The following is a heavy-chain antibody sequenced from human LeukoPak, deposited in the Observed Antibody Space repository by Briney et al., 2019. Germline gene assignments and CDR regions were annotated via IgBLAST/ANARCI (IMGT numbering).Heavy chain of an antibody. D-gene: IGHD3-10*01. V-gene: IGHV4-4*03. CDR2: IYHSGHT. Sequence: PPETLSLTCALSGRSISSSNWWSWVRQPPGKGLEWSWEIYHSGHTNYNPSLKSPLPISVHQSKHQFSLKLSSVSAADTAVYYCARESIGRYYYGSRTKNWCDPWGEGTLVTVSS. J-gene: IGHJ5*02. CDR1: GRSISSSNW. CDR3: ARESIGRYYYGSRTKNWCDP.